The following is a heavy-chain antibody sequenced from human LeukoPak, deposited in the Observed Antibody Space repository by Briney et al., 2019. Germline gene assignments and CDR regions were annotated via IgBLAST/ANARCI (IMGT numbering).Heavy chain of an antibody. D-gene: IGHD2-2*01. CDR3: ARHEGYCISSSCSDTFDI. CDR2: IYPGDSDT. CDR1: GYKFPTYW. V-gene: IGHV5-51*01. J-gene: IGHJ3*02. Sequence: GESLKISCKGSGYKFPTYWIGWVRQMPGKGLEWMGIIYPGDSDTRYSPSFQGLVTISADKSISTAYLQWSSLKASDTAMYYCARHEGYCISSSCSDTFDIWGQGTMVTVSS.